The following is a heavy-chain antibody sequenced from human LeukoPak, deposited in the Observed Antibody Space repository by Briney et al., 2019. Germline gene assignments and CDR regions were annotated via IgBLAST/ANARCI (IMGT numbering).Heavy chain of an antibody. CDR3: ATLSAIAAAGMGN. CDR2: MNPNSGNT. V-gene: IGHV1-8*01. CDR1: GYTFTSYD. D-gene: IGHD6-13*01. Sequence: ASVKVSCKASGYTFTSYDINWVRQATGQGLEWMGWMNPNSGNTGYAQKFQGRVTMTRNTSISTAYMELSSLRSEDAAVYYCATLSAIAAAGMGNWGQGTLVTVSS. J-gene: IGHJ4*02.